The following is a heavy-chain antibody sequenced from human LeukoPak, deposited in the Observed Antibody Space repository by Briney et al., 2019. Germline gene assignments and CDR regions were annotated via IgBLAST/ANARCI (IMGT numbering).Heavy chain of an antibody. J-gene: IGHJ6*03. D-gene: IGHD3-10*01. CDR1: GGSISSYY. CDR2: IYTSGST. Sequence: SETLSLTCTVSGGSISSYYWSWIRQPAGKGLEWIGRIYTSGSTNYNPSLKSRVTMSVDTSKNQFSLKLSSVTAADTAVYYCARQLRRGSGSYSVHYYYYYMDVWGKGTTVTISS. V-gene: IGHV4-4*07. CDR3: ARQLRRGSGSYSVHYYYYYMDV.